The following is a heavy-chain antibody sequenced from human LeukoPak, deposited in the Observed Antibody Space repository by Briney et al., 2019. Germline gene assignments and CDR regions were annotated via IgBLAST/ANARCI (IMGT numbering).Heavy chain of an antibody. Sequence: GGSLRLSFAASGFPVSSNYMSWVRPAPGKGREWGSVIYSGGSTYCADSVKGRFTNTRDNSKNTLYLQLYSLRAEDTAVYYCARESRGDYAFGWYFDLWGRGTLVTVSS. J-gene: IGHJ2*01. D-gene: IGHD4-17*01. CDR2: IYSGGST. V-gene: IGHV3-66*01. CDR3: ARESRGDYAFGWYFDL. CDR1: GFPVSSNY.